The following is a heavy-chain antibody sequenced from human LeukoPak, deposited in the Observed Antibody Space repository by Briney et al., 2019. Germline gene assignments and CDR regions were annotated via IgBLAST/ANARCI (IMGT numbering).Heavy chain of an antibody. Sequence: KPSETLSLTCTVSGGSISSYYWSWIRQPPGKGLECIGYIYNSGSTNYNPSLKSRVSISVDTSKNQFSLKLSSVTAADTAVYYCASFYQAYYFDYWGQGTLVTVSS. CDR1: GGSISSYY. V-gene: IGHV4-59*08. CDR3: ASFYQAYYFDY. D-gene: IGHD2-21*01. J-gene: IGHJ4*02. CDR2: IYNSGST.